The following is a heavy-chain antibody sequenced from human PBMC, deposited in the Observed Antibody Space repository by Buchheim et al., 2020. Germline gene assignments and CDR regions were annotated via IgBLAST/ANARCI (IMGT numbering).Heavy chain of an antibody. D-gene: IGHD2-21*01. Sequence: QVQLVQSGAEVKKPGASVKVSCKASGYTFTSYYMHWVRQAPGQGLEWMGIINPSGGSTSYAQKFQGRVTMTRATSTSPVYMELSSLRSEDTAVYYCARVHCGGDCYLESNWFDPWGQGTL. J-gene: IGHJ5*02. V-gene: IGHV1-46*03. CDR3: ARVHCGGDCYLESNWFDP. CDR2: INPSGGST. CDR1: GYTFTSYY.